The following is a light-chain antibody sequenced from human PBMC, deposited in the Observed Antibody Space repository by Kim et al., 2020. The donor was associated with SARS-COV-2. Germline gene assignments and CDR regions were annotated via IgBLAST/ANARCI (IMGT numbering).Light chain of an antibody. CDR2: QDS. Sequence: GSPGQTATMACSGDNLGDKYVCWYQQRPGQSPVLVIYQDSKRPSGIPERFFGSNSGNTATLTISGTQAIDEADYYCQAWDSSHVLFGGGTQLTVL. J-gene: IGLJ2*01. CDR1: NLGDKY. CDR3: QAWDSSHVL. V-gene: IGLV3-1*01.